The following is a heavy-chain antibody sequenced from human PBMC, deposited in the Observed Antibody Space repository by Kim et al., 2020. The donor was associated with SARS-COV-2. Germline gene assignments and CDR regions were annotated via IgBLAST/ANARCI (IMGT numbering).Heavy chain of an antibody. Sequence: AQKLQGRVTMTTDTSTSTAYMELRSLRSDDTAVYYCARVERMTTVTPYYYWGQGTLVTVSS. D-gene: IGHD4-17*01. V-gene: IGHV1-18*01. CDR3: ARVERMTTVTPYYY. J-gene: IGHJ4*02.